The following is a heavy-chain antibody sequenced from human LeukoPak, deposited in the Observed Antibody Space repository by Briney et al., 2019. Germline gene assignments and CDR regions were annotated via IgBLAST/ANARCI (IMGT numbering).Heavy chain of an antibody. Sequence: AGGSLRLCCAASGFTFSDFAMSWVRRAPGKGLEWVSSIGAADTYYADSVKGRFTISRDNSKNTLYLQLNSLRADDTAVYYCAKNWGPFDMRGQGTMVTVSS. CDR1: GFTFSDFA. J-gene: IGHJ3*02. V-gene: IGHV3-23*01. D-gene: IGHD3-16*01. CDR2: IGAADT. CDR3: AKNWGPFDM.